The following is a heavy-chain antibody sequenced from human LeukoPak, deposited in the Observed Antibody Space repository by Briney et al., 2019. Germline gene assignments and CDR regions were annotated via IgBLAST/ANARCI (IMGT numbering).Heavy chain of an antibody. Sequence: SETLSLTCTVSGGSISSSSYYWGWIRQPPGKGLEWIGSIYYSGSTYYNPSLKSRVTISVDTSKNQFSLKLSSVTAADTAVYYCATYPTVVTAIPSYYYYMDVWGKGTTVTVSS. V-gene: IGHV4-39*07. CDR3: ATYPTVVTAIPSYYYYMDV. CDR2: IYYSGST. CDR1: GGSISSSSYY. D-gene: IGHD2-21*02. J-gene: IGHJ6*03.